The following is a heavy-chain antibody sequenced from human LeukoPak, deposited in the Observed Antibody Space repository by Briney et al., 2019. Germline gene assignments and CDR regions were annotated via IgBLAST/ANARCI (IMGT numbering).Heavy chain of an antibody. Sequence: ASVKVSCKASGGTFSSYATSWVRQAPGQGLEWMGRIIPIFGIANYAQKFQGRVTITADKSTSTAYMELSSLRSEDTAVYYCASPNQWLAYYYYGMDVWGQGTTVTVSS. CDR1: GGTFSSYA. D-gene: IGHD6-19*01. CDR3: ASPNQWLAYYYYGMDV. V-gene: IGHV1-69*04. J-gene: IGHJ6*02. CDR2: IIPIFGIA.